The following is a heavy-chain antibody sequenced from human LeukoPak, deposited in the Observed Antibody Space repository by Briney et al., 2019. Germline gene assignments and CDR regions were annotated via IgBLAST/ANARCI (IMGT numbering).Heavy chain of an antibody. CDR1: GFTFHTSA. CDR2: IVLGSGNT. Sequence: SVKVSCKASGFTFHTSAMQWVRQARGQRLEWIGWIVLGSGNTVYSHKFHDRVIITRDMSTSTVYMQLDSLGSEDTAVYYCAAQRGASLHDFWSTRLFDPWGQGTLVTVSS. CDR3: AAQRGASLHDFWSTRLFDP. J-gene: IGHJ5*02. V-gene: IGHV1-58*02. D-gene: IGHD3-3*01.